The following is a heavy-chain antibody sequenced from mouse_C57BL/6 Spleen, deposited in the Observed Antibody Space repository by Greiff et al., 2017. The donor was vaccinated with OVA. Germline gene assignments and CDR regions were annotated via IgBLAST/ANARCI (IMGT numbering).Heavy chain of an antibody. D-gene: IGHD3-2*02. CDR3: ETAQGEDYFDY. Sequence: VQLQQPGAELVKPGASVKMSCKASGYTFTSYWITWVKQRPGQGLEWTGAIYPGSGSTNYHEKFKSKATLTVDTSSSTAYMQLSSLTSEDSAVYYCETAQGEDYFDYWGQGTTLTVSS. J-gene: IGHJ2*01. V-gene: IGHV1-55*01. CDR2: IYPGSGST. CDR1: GYTFTSYW.